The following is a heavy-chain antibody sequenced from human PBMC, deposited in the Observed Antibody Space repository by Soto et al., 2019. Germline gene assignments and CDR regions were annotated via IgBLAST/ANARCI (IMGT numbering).Heavy chain of an antibody. J-gene: IGHJ6*02. Sequence: GESLKISCNGSGYIFTSYWIGWVRQMPGKGLEWMGIIYPGDSDTRYSPSFQGQVTISADKSISTAYLQWSSLKASDTAMYYCARHRDGSGSSSYGMDVWGQGTTVTVSS. D-gene: IGHD3-10*01. CDR2: IYPGDSDT. V-gene: IGHV5-51*01. CDR1: GYIFTSYW. CDR3: ARHRDGSGSSSYGMDV.